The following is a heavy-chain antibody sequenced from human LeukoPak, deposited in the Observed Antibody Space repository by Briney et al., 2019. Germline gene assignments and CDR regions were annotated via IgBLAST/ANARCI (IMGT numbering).Heavy chain of an antibody. CDR1: RFTFSSYS. Sequence: GGSLRLSCAASRFTFSSYSMNWVRQAPGKGLEWVAVIWYDGSNKYYADSVKGRFTISRDNSKNTLYLQMNSLRAEDTAVYYCARIAQGGYCTNGVCQDAFDIWGQGTMVTVSS. J-gene: IGHJ3*02. D-gene: IGHD2-8*01. CDR2: IWYDGSNK. CDR3: ARIAQGGYCTNGVCQDAFDI. V-gene: IGHV3-33*08.